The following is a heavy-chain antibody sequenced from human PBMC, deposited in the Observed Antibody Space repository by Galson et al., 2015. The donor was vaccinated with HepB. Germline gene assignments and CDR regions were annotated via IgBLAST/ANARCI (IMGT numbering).Heavy chain of an antibody. CDR3: ARVGVYYPYCYYGIDV. D-gene: IGHD2-8*01. Sequence: SVKASCKASGYTFTSYYMHWVRQAPGQGLEWMGIINPSGGSTSYAQKFQGRVTMTKDTSTSTVYMELSSLRSENTAVYYCARVGVYYPYCYYGIDVWGQGTMVTVSS. CDR2: INPSGGST. CDR1: GYTFTSYY. J-gene: IGHJ6*02. V-gene: IGHV1-46*01.